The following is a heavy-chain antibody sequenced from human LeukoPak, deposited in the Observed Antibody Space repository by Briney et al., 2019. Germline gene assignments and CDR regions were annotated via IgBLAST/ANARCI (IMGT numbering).Heavy chain of an antibody. D-gene: IGHD4-17*01. J-gene: IGHJ4*02. Sequence: SETLSLTCTVSGGSISGYYWSWIRQPPGKGLEWIGSIYYSGSTYYNPSLKSRVTISVDTSKNQFSLKLSSVTAADTAVYYCARRDPYGDYTSWGQGTLVTVSS. CDR1: GGSISGYY. V-gene: IGHV4-59*05. CDR2: IYYSGST. CDR3: ARRDPYGDYTS.